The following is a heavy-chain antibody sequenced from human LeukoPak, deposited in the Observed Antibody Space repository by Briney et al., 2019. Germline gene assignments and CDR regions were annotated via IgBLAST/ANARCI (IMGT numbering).Heavy chain of an antibody. Sequence: PGRSLRLSCATSGFTLDDYAMYWVRQDTGKGLEWVSGISWNSGSIVYADSVKGRFTISRDNAKNSLYLQMNSLRVEDTALYYCARGNVDLRAFDIWGQGTMVTVSS. CDR2: ISWNSGSI. D-gene: IGHD5-12*01. CDR3: ARGNVDLRAFDI. J-gene: IGHJ3*02. CDR1: GFTLDDYA. V-gene: IGHV3-9*01.